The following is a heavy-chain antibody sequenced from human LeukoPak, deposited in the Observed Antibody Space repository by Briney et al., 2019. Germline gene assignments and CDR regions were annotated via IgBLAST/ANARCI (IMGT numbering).Heavy chain of an antibody. Sequence: PGGSLRLSCAASGFTFDDYAMHWVRQAPGKGLEWVSGISWNSGSIGYADSVKGRFTISRDNAKNSLYLQMNSLRAEDTALYYCAKDLPSRYYYDSSGYSYYGMDVWGQGTTVTVSS. CDR2: ISWNSGSI. V-gene: IGHV3-9*01. CDR1: GFTFDDYA. J-gene: IGHJ6*02. D-gene: IGHD3-22*01. CDR3: AKDLPSRYYYDSSGYSYYGMDV.